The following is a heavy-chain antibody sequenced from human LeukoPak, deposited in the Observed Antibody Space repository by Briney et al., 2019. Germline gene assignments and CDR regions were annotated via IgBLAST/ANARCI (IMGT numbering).Heavy chain of an antibody. J-gene: IGHJ5*02. CDR2: IYYSGST. Sequence: SETLSLTCAVYGGSFSGYYWSWIRQPPGKGLEWIGSIYYSGSTYYNPSLKSRVTISVDTSKNQFSLKLSSVTAADTAVYYCARVGSIAARRHGWFDPWGQGTLVTVSS. CDR3: ARVGSIAARRHGWFDP. CDR1: GGSFSGYY. D-gene: IGHD6-6*01. V-gene: IGHV4-34*01.